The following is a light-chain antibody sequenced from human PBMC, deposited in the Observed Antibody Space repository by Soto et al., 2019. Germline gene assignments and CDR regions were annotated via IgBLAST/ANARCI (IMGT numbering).Light chain of an antibody. J-gene: IGLJ1*01. CDR1: SSDVGGNH. V-gene: IGLV2-14*03. CDR3: SSHTSTSRYV. CDR2: DVS. Sequence: QSALTQPASGYGSPGQSITLSCTGTSSDVGGNHVSWYQQHPGKAPRLIIYDVSNRPSGISNRFSGSKSDNTASLTISGLQADDEADYYCSSHTSTSRYVFGTGTKVTVL.